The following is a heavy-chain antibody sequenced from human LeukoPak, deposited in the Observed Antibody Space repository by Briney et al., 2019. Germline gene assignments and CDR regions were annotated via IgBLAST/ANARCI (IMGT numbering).Heavy chain of an antibody. V-gene: IGHV1-58*01. D-gene: IGHD6-13*01. J-gene: IGHJ4*02. Sequence: ASLRVSCKASGFTLTSRSAVQWVRQPRGRRLGWLGLIVVGSDNTNYAQKFQDRVIITRDMSTSTAYMELSSLRSEDTAVYYCAGPYSSTWFDYWGQGTLVTVSS. CDR3: AGPYSSTWFDY. CDR2: IVVGSDNT. CDR1: GFTLTSRSA.